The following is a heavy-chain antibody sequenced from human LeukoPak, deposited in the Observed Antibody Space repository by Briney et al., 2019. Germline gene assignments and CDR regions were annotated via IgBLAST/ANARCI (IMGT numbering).Heavy chain of an antibody. V-gene: IGHV3-7*02. CDR1: GXTFSNYW. CDR3: ARPYDSNRDHSGYGY. Sequence: GGSLRLSCATSGXTFSNYWMSWVPQAPGKGLEWVANINQDGSEEYYVDSVRGRFTISRDNAKNSLYLQMNSLRAEDTAVYYCARPYDSNRDHSGYGYWGRGTLVTVSS. J-gene: IGHJ4*02. CDR2: INQDGSEE. D-gene: IGHD5-12*01.